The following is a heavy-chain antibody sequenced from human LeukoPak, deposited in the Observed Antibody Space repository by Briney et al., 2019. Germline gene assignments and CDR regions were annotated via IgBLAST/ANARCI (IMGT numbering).Heavy chain of an antibody. CDR1: GGTFSSYA. J-gene: IGHJ4*02. CDR2: IIPIFGTA. D-gene: IGHD3-22*01. Sequence: SVKVSCKASGGTFSSYAISWVRQAPGQGLEWMGGIIPIFGTANYAQKFQGRVTITADESTSTAYMELSSLRSEEPPWYYCPSSTIPPYYYDSSGYYYFDYWGQGTLVTVSS. CDR3: PSSTIPPYYYDSSGYYYFDY. V-gene: IGHV1-69*13.